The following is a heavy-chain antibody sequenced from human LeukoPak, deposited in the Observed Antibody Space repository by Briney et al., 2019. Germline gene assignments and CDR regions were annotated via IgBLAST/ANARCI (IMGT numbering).Heavy chain of an antibody. Sequence: ASVKVSCKASGYTFTSYDINWVRQATGQGLEWMGWMNPNSGNTGYAQKFQGRVTMTRNTSMSTAYMELSSLRSEDTAVYYCARRTSYYYGMDVWGQGTTVTVSS. J-gene: IGHJ6*02. CDR1: GYTFTSYD. CDR3: ARRTSYYYGMDV. D-gene: IGHD3/OR15-3a*01. V-gene: IGHV1-8*01. CDR2: MNPNSGNT.